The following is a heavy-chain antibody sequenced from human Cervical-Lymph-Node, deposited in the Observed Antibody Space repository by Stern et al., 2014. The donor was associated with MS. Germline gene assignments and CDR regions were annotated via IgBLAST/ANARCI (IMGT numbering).Heavy chain of an antibody. CDR1: GFTFSDYY. V-gene: IGHV3-11*01. CDR2: IISRDGTI. CDR3: ARAGGSKDDF. Sequence: VQLVESGGGLVKPGWSLRLSCAASGFTFSDYYMNWIRQAPGKGLEWISYIISRDGTIFSADSVKGRFTISRTQAKKSLYLQMNSLRAEDTAVYYCARAGGSKDDFWGQGTLVTVSS. D-gene: IGHD3-10*01. J-gene: IGHJ4*02.